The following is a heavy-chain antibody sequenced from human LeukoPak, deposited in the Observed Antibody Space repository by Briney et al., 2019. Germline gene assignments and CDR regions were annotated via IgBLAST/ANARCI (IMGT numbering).Heavy chain of an antibody. V-gene: IGHV1-46*01. D-gene: IGHD3-10*01. J-gene: IGHJ4*02. CDR3: ARGNGSGSQDPWYFEY. CDR1: GYTFTSYY. Sequence: ASVKVSCKASGYTFTSYYMHWVRQAPGQGLEWMGIINPSGGSTSYAQKFQGRVTMTRDTSTSTVYMELSSLRSEDTAVYYCARGNGSGSQDPWYFEYWGQGTLVTVSS. CDR2: INPSGGST.